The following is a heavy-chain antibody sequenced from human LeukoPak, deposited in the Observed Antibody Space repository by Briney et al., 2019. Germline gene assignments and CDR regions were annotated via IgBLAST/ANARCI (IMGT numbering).Heavy chain of an antibody. CDR1: GGSISSSCYY. CDR2: IYYSGST. J-gene: IGHJ3*02. V-gene: IGHV4-39*01. D-gene: IGHD3-3*01. Sequence: PSETLSLTCTVSGGSISSSCYYWGWIRQPPGKGLEWIGSIYYSGSTYYNPSLKSRVTISVDTSKNQFSLKLSSVTAADTAVYYCARGTYYDFWSGYYTGAFDIWGQGTMVTVSS. CDR3: ARGTYYDFWSGYYTGAFDI.